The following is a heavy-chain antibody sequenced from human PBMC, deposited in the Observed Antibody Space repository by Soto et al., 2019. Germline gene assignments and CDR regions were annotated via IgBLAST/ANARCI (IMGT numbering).Heavy chain of an antibody. CDR3: ARDIHIVVVPAAMDDAFDI. J-gene: IGHJ3*02. V-gene: IGHV1-18*01. D-gene: IGHD2-2*01. CDR1: GYTFTSYV. Sequence: ASVKVSCKASGYTFTSYVISWVRQAPGQGLEWKGWISAYKGNTNYAQKLQGRVTMTTDTSTSTAYMELRSLRSDDTAVYYCARDIHIVVVPAAMDDAFDIWGQGTMVTVSS. CDR2: ISAYKGNT.